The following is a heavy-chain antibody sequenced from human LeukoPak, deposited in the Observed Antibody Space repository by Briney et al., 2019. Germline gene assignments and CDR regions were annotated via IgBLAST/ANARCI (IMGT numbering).Heavy chain of an antibody. CDR1: GYSFTSYW. J-gene: IGHJ4*02. CDR3: ARTHPYDFWSGYYTN. Sequence: GESLKISCKGSGYSFTSYWIGWVRQMPGKGLEWIRIIYPGDSDTRYSPSFQGQVTISADKSISTADLQWSSLKASDTAMYYCARTHPYDFWSGYYTNWGQGTLVTVSS. CDR2: IYPGDSDT. V-gene: IGHV5-51*01. D-gene: IGHD3-3*01.